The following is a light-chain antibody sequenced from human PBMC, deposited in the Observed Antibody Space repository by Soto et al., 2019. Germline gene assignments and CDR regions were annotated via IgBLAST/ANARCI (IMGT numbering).Light chain of an antibody. CDR1: QNINSW. CDR2: KVS. J-gene: IGKJ1*01. V-gene: IGKV1-5*03. CDR3: QQYRGYWT. Sequence: DIPMTQSPSTLSASVGDRVTISCRASQNINSWLAWYQQKPGKAPHLLIYKVSNLQSGVPSRFSGSGSGTEFTLTISSLQPDDFATYYCQQYRGYWTFGQGTKVEIK.